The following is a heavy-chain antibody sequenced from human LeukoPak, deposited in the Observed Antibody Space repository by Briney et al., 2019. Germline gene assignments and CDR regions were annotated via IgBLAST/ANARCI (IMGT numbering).Heavy chain of an antibody. CDR3: ARGNSWYSSSSGYYFDY. V-gene: IGHV3-23*01. Sequence: GGSLRLSCAASGFTFCSYAMGWVRQAPGKGLEWVSAISGSGGSTYYADSVKGRFTISRDNAKNSLYLQMNNLRAEDTAVYYCARGNSWYSSSSGYYFDYWGQGARVTVSS. CDR2: ISGSGGST. D-gene: IGHD6-6*01. CDR1: GFTFCSYA. J-gene: IGHJ4*02.